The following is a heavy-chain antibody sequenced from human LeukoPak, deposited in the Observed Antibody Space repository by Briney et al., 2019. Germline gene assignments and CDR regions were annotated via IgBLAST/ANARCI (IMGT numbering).Heavy chain of an antibody. CDR1: GGSISSYY. Sequence: SETLSLTCTVSGGSISSYYWSWIRQPPGKGLEWIGYIYYSGSTNYNPSLKSRATISVDTSKNQFSLKLSSVTAADTAVYYCARGQYGSGSYPPGAFDIWGQGTMVTVSS. CDR2: IYYSGST. J-gene: IGHJ3*02. CDR3: ARGQYGSGSYPPGAFDI. D-gene: IGHD3-10*01. V-gene: IGHV4-59*01.